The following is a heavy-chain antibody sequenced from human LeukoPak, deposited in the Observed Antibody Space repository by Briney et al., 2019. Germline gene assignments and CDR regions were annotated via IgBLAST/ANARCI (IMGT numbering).Heavy chain of an antibody. CDR2: ISGSGGST. J-gene: IGHJ4*02. CDR1: GFTFSSYA. CDR3: AKSYTPYSSLWDY. Sequence: GGSLRLSCAASGFTFSSYAMSWVRQAPVKGLEWVSAISGSGGSTYYADSVKGRFTISRDNSKNTLYLQMNSLRAEDTAVYYCAKSYTPYSSLWDYWGQGTLVTVSS. V-gene: IGHV3-23*01. D-gene: IGHD6-19*01.